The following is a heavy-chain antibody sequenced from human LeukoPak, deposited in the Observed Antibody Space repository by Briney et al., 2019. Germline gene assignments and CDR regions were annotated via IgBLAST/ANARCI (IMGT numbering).Heavy chain of an antibody. V-gene: IGHV4-34*01. CDR1: GGSFSGYY. CDR3: ARSAVIVATNPYYYYGMDV. J-gene: IGHJ6*02. D-gene: IGHD5-12*01. Sequence: SETLSLTCAVYGGSFSGYYWSWARQPPGKGLEWIGEINHSGSTNYNPSLKSRVTISVDTSKNQFSLKLSSVTAADTAVYYCARSAVIVATNPYYYYGMDVWGQGTTVTVSS. CDR2: INHSGST.